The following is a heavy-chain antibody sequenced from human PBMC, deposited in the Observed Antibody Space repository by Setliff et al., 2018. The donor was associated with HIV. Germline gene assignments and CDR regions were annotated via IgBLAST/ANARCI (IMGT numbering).Heavy chain of an antibody. CDR3: ARGGTTSWNF. J-gene: IGHJ4*02. CDR1: GFNFTTYW. Sequence: GGSLRLSFATSGFNFTTYWMSWVRQAPGKGLEWVANIKQDGSEKYYVDSVRGRFTISRDNANNSLYLQMNSLRLEDTAVYYCARGGTTSWNFWGQGTPVTV. V-gene: IGHV3-7*01. D-gene: IGHD4-17*01. CDR2: IKQDGSEK.